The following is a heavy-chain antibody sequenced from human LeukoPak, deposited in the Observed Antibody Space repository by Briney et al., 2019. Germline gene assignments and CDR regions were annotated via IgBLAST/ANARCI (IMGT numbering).Heavy chain of an antibody. V-gene: IGHV4-59*01. D-gene: IGHD4-17*01. CDR3: ARGAYGDYDPLFDY. CDR2: IYYSGST. Sequence: SETLSLTCTVSGGSISSYYWSWIRQPPGKGLEWIGYIYYSGSTNYNPSLKSRVTISVDTSKNQFSLKLSSVTAADTAVYYCARGAYGDYDPLFDYWGQGTLVTVSS. CDR1: GGSISSYY. J-gene: IGHJ4*02.